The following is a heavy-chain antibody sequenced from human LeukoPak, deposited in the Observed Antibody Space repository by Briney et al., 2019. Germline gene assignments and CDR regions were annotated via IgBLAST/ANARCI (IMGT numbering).Heavy chain of an antibody. Sequence: VESLRLSCAAPGVTFRIYCMHWVRPALGKGLVWVSRINNGGSSKSYADSVKGRFPISRDNAKNTLYLQMNSLRAEDTAVYYCARDLYDYFFDSWGQGTLVTVSS. V-gene: IGHV3-74*01. CDR3: ARDLYDYFFDS. J-gene: IGHJ4*02. CDR2: INNGGSSK. CDR1: GVTFRIYC. D-gene: IGHD5/OR15-5a*01.